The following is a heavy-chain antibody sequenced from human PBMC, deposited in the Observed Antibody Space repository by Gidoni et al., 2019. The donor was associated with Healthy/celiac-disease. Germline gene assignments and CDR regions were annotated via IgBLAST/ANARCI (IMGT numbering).Heavy chain of an antibody. CDR2: SNHSGST. CDR1: CGSFSGYY. D-gene: IGHD2-8*01. Sequence: QVQLQQLGAGLLNHSETLSLTCAAYCGSFSGYYWSWIRQPPGKGLEWIGASNHSGSTNYNTSLKRRVTISVDTSKNQFSLKLSSVTAADTAVYYCARAKSPGVSTAGAFDIWGQGTMVTVSS. V-gene: IGHV4-34*01. CDR3: ARAKSPGVSTAGAFDI. J-gene: IGHJ3*02.